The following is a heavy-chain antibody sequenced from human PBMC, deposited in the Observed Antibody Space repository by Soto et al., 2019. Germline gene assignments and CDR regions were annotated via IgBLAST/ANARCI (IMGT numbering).Heavy chain of an antibody. CDR3: TTDLDYGDQVGYYGMDV. J-gene: IGHJ6*02. CDR1: GFTFSNAW. Sequence: GGSLRLSCAASGFTFSNAWMNWVRQAPGKGLEWVGRIKSKTDGGTTDYAAPVKGRFTISRDDSKNTLYLQMNSLKTEDTAVYYCTTDLDYGDQVGYYGMDVWGQGTTVTVSS. D-gene: IGHD4-17*01. V-gene: IGHV3-15*07. CDR2: IKSKTDGGTT.